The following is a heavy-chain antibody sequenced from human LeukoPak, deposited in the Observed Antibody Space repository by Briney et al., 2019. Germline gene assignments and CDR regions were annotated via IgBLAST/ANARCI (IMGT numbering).Heavy chain of an antibody. J-gene: IGHJ4*02. CDR1: GGSISSSSYY. CDR2: IYYSGST. CDR3: ARHSGSSGYQPFDY. Sequence: NSSETLSLTCTVSGGSISSSSYYWGWIRQPPGKGLEWIGSIYYSGSTYYNPSLKSRVTISVDTSKNQFSLKLSSVTAADTAVYYCARHSGSSGYQPFDYWGQGTLVTVSS. D-gene: IGHD3-22*01. V-gene: IGHV4-39*01.